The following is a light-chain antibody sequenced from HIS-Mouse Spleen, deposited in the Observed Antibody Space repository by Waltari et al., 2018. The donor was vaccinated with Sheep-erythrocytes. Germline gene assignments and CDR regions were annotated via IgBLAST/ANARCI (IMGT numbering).Light chain of an antibody. Sequence: SYELTQPPSVSVSPGQTARITCSGDALPKQYAYWYQQKPGQAPVLVIYKDSERPSGIPGRFSGSSSGTTVTLTISGVQAEDEADYYCQSADSSGTYQGVFGTGTKVTVL. V-gene: IGLV3-25*03. CDR1: ALPKQY. CDR2: KDS. CDR3: QSADSSGTYQGV. J-gene: IGLJ1*01.